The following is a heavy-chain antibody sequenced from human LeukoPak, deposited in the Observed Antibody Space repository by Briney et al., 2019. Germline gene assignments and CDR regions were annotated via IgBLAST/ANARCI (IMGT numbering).Heavy chain of an antibody. CDR2: ISSGGDII. J-gene: IGHJ4*02. CDR3: ARNLGDC. CDR1: GFTFSDYQ. D-gene: IGHD3-16*01. V-gene: IGHV3-11*01. Sequence: PGGALRLSCAASGFTFSDYQMTWIRQAAGKGLEWVSSISSGGDIIYYADSVKGRFTISRDNGKNSLYLQMNSLRAEDTAVYYCARNLGDCWGQGTLVTVSS.